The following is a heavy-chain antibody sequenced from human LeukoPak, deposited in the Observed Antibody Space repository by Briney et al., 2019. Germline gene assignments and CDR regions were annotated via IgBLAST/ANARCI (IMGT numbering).Heavy chain of an antibody. Sequence: GGSLRLSCAASRFAFSTYWMSWVRQAPGKGLEWMANIKHDGSEKYYVDSVKGRFTISRDNAENSLYLQMNSLRAEDTAVYYCARDRLGPPYYYGMDVWGQGTTVTVSS. J-gene: IGHJ6*02. CDR1: RFAFSTYW. CDR3: ARDRLGPPYYYGMDV. D-gene: IGHD3-16*01. CDR2: IKHDGSEK. V-gene: IGHV3-7*04.